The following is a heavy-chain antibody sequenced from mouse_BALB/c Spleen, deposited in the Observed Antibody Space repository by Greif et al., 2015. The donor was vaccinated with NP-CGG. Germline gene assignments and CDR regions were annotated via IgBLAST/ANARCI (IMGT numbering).Heavy chain of an antibody. CDR1: GFSFTSYG. J-gene: IGHJ1*01. CDR2: IWADGST. Sequence: VQLVESGPGLVAPSQSLSITCTVSGFSFTSYGVHWVRQPPGKGLEWLGVIWADGSTNYNSALMSRLSISKDNSKSPVFLKMDSLQTDDTGMYYCARGPRGWYFDVWGAGTTVTVSS. V-gene: IGHV2-9*02. CDR3: ARGPRGWYFDV.